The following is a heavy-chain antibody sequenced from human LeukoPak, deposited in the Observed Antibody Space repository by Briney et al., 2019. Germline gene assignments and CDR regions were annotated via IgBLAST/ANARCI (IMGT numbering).Heavy chain of an antibody. J-gene: IGHJ4*02. CDR1: GFTFDDYA. D-gene: IGHD5-24*01. Sequence: GGSLRLSCAASGFTFDDYAMHWVRQAPGKGLEWVSLISGDGGSTYYADSVKGRFTISRDSSKNSLYLQMNSLRTEDTALYYCAKVFDLEGWLQLWGTHFDYWGQGTLVTVSS. V-gene: IGHV3-43*02. CDR2: ISGDGGST. CDR3: AKVFDLEGWLQLWGTHFDY.